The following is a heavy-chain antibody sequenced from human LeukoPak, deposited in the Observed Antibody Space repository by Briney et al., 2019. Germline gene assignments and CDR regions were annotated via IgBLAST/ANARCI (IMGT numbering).Heavy chain of an antibody. CDR3: ARGIIYLDY. CDR1: GFNVSSNY. D-gene: IGHD3-10*01. Sequence: PGGSLRLSCEASGFNVSSNYMTWVRQAPRQGLEWVSLIYGDGTTDYADSVKGRFHISRHNSKNTLYLQMNSLRAEDTAVYYCARGIIYLDYWGQGTLVTVSS. J-gene: IGHJ4*02. CDR2: IYGDGTT. V-gene: IGHV3-53*04.